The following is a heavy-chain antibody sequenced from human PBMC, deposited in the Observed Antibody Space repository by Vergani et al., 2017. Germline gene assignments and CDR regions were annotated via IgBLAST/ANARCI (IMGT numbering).Heavy chain of an antibody. CDR2: INSDGDST. D-gene: IGHD2-8*02. CDR1: GFTFSNYW. Sequence: VQLVESGGGLVQPGGSLRLSCTASGFTFSNYWMQWVRQAPGKGLMWVSRINSDGDSTSYADSVKGRFTISRDNARNTLYLQMDSLRAEDTAVYYCARDWWDRLDYFYYMAVWVKGTTVTVSS. CDR3: ARDWWDRLDYFYYMAV. V-gene: IGHV3-74*01. J-gene: IGHJ6*03.